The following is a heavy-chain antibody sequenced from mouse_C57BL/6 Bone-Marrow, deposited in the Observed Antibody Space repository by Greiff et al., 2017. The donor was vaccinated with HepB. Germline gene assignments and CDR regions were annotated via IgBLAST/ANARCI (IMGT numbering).Heavy chain of an antibody. V-gene: IGHV6-3*01. D-gene: IGHD4-1*01. J-gene: IGHJ3*01. Sequence: EVKLMESGGGLVQPGGSMKLSCVASGFTFSNYWMNWVRQSPEKGLEWVAQIRLKSDNYATHYAESVKGRFTISRDDSKSSVYLQMNNLRAEDTGIYYCTTSLTGAWFAYWGQGTLVTVSA. CDR2: IRLKSDNYAT. CDR1: GFTFSNYW. CDR3: TTSLTGAWFAY.